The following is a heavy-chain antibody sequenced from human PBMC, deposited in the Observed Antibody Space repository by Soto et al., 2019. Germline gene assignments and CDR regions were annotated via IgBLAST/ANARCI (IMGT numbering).Heavy chain of an antibody. Sequence: NPSETLSLTCTVSGGSISSYYWSWIRQPPGKGLEWIGYIYYSGSTNYNPSLKSRVTISVDTSKNQFSLKLSSVTAADTAVYYCARDRNYDILTGIDRPPSAFDIWGQGTMVTVSS. CDR3: ARDRNYDILTGIDRPPSAFDI. CDR2: IYYSGST. CDR1: GGSISSYY. J-gene: IGHJ3*02. D-gene: IGHD3-9*01. V-gene: IGHV4-59*01.